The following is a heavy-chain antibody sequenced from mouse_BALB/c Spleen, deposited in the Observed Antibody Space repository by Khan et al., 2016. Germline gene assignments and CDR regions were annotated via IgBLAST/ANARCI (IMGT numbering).Heavy chain of an antibody. CDR3: ARNEYGNYGFAY. J-gene: IGHJ3*01. Sequence: VRLQQSGPELVKPGASVKIPCKASGYTFTDYNIDWVKQSHGKSLEWIGDINPNNGGTVYNQKFKGKATLTVDKSSSTAYMELRSLTSEDTAGYYCARNEYGNYGFAYGGQGTLVTVAA. D-gene: IGHD2-10*02. CDR1: GYTFTDYN. V-gene: IGHV1-18*01. CDR2: INPNNGGT.